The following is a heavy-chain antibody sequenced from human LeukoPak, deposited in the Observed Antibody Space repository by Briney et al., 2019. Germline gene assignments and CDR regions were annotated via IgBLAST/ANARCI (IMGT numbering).Heavy chain of an antibody. CDR2: VYTSGKT. V-gene: IGHV4-61*02. Sequence: PSETLSLTCTVSGGSIRSGDYYWSWIRQPAGKGLEWIGRVYTSGKTNYNPSLKSRVTISVDTSKNQFSLKLSSVTAADTAVYYCARDSYYYDSSGYSSRRAFDIWGQGTMVTVSS. D-gene: IGHD3-22*01. J-gene: IGHJ3*02. CDR3: ARDSYYYDSSGYSSRRAFDI. CDR1: GGSIRSGDYY.